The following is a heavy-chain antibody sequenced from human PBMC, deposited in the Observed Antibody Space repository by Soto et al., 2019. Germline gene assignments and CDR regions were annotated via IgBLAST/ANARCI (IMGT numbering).Heavy chain of an antibody. CDR3: ARWPQPRYTADPYAVDV. D-gene: IGHD3-16*02. J-gene: IGHJ6*02. CDR1: GGTFSSSG. Sequence: QVHLMQSGTEVKKPGSSVKVSCKASGGTFSSSGFSWVRQAPGQGLEWMGMIVPSLDTTNYAQKFQARVTITADEVTSTAYMELRSLRSEDTAVYYCARWPQPRYTADPYAVDVWGQGTRVIVSS. CDR2: IVPSLDTT. V-gene: IGHV1-69*11.